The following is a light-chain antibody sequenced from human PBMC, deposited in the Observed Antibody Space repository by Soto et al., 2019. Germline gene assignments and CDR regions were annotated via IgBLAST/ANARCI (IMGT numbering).Light chain of an antibody. J-gene: IGKJ2*01. Sequence: EIVLTQSPGTLSLSPGERATLSCRASQSVTSTYLAWYQQKPGQPPRLLIYGASNRATGIPDRFSGSGSGTDFTLTISRLEPEDVAVYYCQQHGTSPYTFGQGTVLEIK. CDR3: QQHGTSPYT. CDR2: GAS. CDR1: QSVTSTY. V-gene: IGKV3-20*01.